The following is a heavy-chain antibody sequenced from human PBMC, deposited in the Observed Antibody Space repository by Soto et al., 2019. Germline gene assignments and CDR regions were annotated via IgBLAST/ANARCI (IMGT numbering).Heavy chain of an antibody. D-gene: IGHD1-1*01. CDR3: TKDKHWYGMDV. CDR2: IYHSGST. Sequence: SETLSLTCAVSGGSISSSNWWSWVRQPPGKGLEWIGEIYHSGSTNYNPSLKSRVTISVDKSKNQFSLKLSSVTAEDTALYYCTKDKHWYGMDVWGQGTTVTVSS. J-gene: IGHJ6*02. V-gene: IGHV4-4*02. CDR1: GGSISSSNW.